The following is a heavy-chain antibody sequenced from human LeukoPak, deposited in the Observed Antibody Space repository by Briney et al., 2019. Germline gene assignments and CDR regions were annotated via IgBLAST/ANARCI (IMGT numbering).Heavy chain of an antibody. CDR3: ARDNSVGDVARWFDP. D-gene: IGHD1-26*01. CDR2: INPSGSST. J-gene: IGHJ5*02. CDR1: GYSFTSHY. V-gene: IGHV1-46*01. Sequence: ASVKVSCKASGYSFTSHYMHWVRQAPGQGLEWLGLINPSGSSTLYAQKFQGRITMTRDMSTTTDYMELSSLTYDDTAVYYCARDNSVGDVARWFDPWGQGTLVTVSS.